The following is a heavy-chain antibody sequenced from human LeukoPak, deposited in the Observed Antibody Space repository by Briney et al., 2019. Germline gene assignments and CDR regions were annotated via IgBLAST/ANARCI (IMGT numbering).Heavy chain of an antibody. Sequence: GGSLRLSCAASGSTFSSYSMNWVRQAPGKGLEWVSSISSSSNRIYYADSMKGRFTISRDNAKNSLFLQMNTLRAEDTAVYYCAREDASAFDIWGQGTMVTVSS. CDR2: ISSSSNRI. CDR3: AREDASAFDI. J-gene: IGHJ3*02. CDR1: GSTFSSYS. V-gene: IGHV3-21*01.